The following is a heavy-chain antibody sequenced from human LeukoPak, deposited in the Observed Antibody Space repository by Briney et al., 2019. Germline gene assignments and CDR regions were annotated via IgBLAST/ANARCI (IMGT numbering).Heavy chain of an antibody. Sequence: PGGSLRLSCAASGFTFISYGMHWVRQAPGKGLEWVAVIWYDGSNKYYADSVKGRFIISRDNSKNTLYLQMNSLRAEDTAVYYCAKDTIAAAGIKWYYFDYWGQGTLVTVSS. V-gene: IGHV3-33*06. CDR2: IWYDGSNK. J-gene: IGHJ4*02. CDR1: GFTFISYG. CDR3: AKDTIAAAGIKWYYFDY. D-gene: IGHD6-13*01.